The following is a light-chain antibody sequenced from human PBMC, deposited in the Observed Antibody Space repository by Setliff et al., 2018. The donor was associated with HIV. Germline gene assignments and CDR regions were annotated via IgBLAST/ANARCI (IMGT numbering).Light chain of an antibody. V-gene: IGLV1-44*01. Sequence: QSVLTQPPSASGTPGQRVTISCSGSSSNIGSNTVNWYQKLPGTAPKVLIYGTNQRASGVPDRFSGSASGTSASLAISGLQSEDEADYYCCSYAGSGTLYVFGTGTKVTVL. J-gene: IGLJ1*01. CDR1: SSNIGSNT. CDR3: CSYAGSGTLYV. CDR2: GTN.